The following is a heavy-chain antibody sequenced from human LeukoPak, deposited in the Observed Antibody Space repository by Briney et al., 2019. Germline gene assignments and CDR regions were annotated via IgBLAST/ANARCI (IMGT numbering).Heavy chain of an antibody. CDR2: MRTKAYHGETT. D-gene: IGHD1-14*01. J-gene: IGHJ4*02. CDR1: GFTFGDYA. CDR3: SRDRQIQTGFAY. V-gene: IGHV3-49*03. Sequence: GGSLRLSCAASGFTFGDYAVVWFRRAPGKGLEWLGFMRTKAYHGETTEYATSGKGIFTISRDDSKNIAYLQMNRLKTEDTAVYYCSRDRQIQTGFAYWGQGTLVTVSS.